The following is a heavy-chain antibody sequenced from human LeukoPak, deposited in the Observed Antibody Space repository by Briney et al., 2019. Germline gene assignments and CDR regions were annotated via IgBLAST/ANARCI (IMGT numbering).Heavy chain of an antibody. D-gene: IGHD5-24*01. J-gene: IGHJ4*02. CDR3: ARQRRDGYAFEY. CDR2: VYPGDSDT. Sequence: GESLKISCKGSGYSFTTYWIGWLRQMPGKGLEWMGIVYPGDSDTRYSPSFRGQVTISADKSITTAYLQWTSLEASDTAMYYCARQRRDGYAFEYWGQGTLVTVSS. V-gene: IGHV5-51*01. CDR1: GYSFTTYW.